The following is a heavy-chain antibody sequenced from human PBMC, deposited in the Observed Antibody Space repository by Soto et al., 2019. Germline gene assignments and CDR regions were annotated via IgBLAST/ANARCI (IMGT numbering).Heavy chain of an antibody. J-gene: IGHJ4*02. CDR3: ATAPGYWGSAPLDF. D-gene: IGHD7-27*01. CDR2: IRSQSDGGTR. V-gene: IGHV3-15*07. CDR1: GLTFSDAW. Sequence: DVQLVESGGGLVKPGGSLRLSCVASGLTFSDAWMNWLRQVPGKGPEWVARIRSQSDGGTRDYTAPDNGRFTISRDDSKSTLYLQMNSLKTDDTAIYYCATAPGYWGSAPLDFWGQGTLVTVSS.